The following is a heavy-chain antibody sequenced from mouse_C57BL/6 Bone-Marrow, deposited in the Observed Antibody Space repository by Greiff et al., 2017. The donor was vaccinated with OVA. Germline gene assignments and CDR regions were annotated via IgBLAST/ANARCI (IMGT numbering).Heavy chain of an antibody. Sequence: VQLKESGAELVRPGASVKLSCTASGFTIKDYYMHWVKQRPEQGLEWIGWIDPENGDTEYASKFKGKATITADTSSNTAYLQLSSLTSEDTAVYDCTSYGNFDYWGQGTTLTVSS. J-gene: IGHJ2*01. CDR1: GFTIKDYY. D-gene: IGHD2-1*01. CDR2: IDPENGDT. CDR3: TSYGNFDY. V-gene: IGHV14-4*01.